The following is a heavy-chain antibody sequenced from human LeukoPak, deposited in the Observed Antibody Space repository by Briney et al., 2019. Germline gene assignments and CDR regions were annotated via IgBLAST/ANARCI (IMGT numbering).Heavy chain of an antibody. CDR3: ARDGGYCSSTSCYRSWFDP. CDR1: GYTFTGYY. V-gene: IGHV1-2*02. D-gene: IGHD2-2*01. J-gene: IGHJ5*02. Sequence: ASVKVSCKASGYTFTGYYMHWVRQAPGQGLEWMGCINPNSGGTNYAQKFQGRVTMTRDTSISTAYMELSRLRSDDTAVYYYARDGGYCSSTSCYRSWFDPWGQGTLVTVSS. CDR2: INPNSGGT.